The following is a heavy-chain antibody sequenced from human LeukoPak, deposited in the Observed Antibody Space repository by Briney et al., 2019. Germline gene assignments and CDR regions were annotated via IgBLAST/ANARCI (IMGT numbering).Heavy chain of an antibody. CDR3: ARHYISGYFFDY. Sequence: SETLSLTCTVSGGSISGDHWNWIRQPPGKGLEWIGYIYYSGNTNYNPSLKSRVTISVDTSKNQFSLKLSSVTAADTAVYYCARHYISGYFFDYWGQGTLVTVSS. CDR2: IYYSGNT. CDR1: GGSISGDH. D-gene: IGHD1-14*01. J-gene: IGHJ4*02. V-gene: IGHV4-59*08.